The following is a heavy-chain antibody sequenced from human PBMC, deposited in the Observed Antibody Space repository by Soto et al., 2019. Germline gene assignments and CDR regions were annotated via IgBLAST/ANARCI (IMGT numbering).Heavy chain of an antibody. J-gene: IGHJ4*02. D-gene: IGHD4-17*01. CDR3: AKTRGRVTTSSHFDS. CDR2: IHGGGNSA. CDR1: GFTFSGYA. V-gene: IGHV3-23*01. Sequence: EVQLLESGGDLVQPGRSLRLSCAASGFTFSGYAMSWVRQAPGKGLEWVSGIHGGGNSAYYADSVKGRFTISRDKSKKILYLQMSSMRGAGKAVYYCAKTRGRVTTSSHFDSWGQGTLVPVSS.